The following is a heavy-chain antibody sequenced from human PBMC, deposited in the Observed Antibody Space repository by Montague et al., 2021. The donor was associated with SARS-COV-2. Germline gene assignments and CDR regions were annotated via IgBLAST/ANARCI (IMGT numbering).Heavy chain of an antibody. CDR3: ARSRGNLQWPFYYYYGMDV. CDR2: IYHSGST. J-gene: IGHJ6*02. CDR1: GGSISSSNW. D-gene: IGHD6-19*01. Sequence: SETLSLTCAVSGGSISSSNWWSWVRQPPGTGLEWIGEIYHSGSTNYNPSLKSRVTISVDKSKNQFSLKLSAVTAADTAVYYCARSRGNLQWPFYYYYGMDVWGQGTTVTVSS. V-gene: IGHV4-4*02.